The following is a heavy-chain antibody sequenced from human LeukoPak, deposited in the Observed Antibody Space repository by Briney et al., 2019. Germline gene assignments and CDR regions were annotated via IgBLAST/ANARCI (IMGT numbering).Heavy chain of an antibody. Sequence: GGSLRLSCAASKFTFSTYSMSWVRQAPGKGHEWVAYINQLDNDKNYLDSVKGRFTISRDNAKNSLYLQMTSLRAEDTAVYYCARGPYYYEFWGQGTLVNVSS. CDR3: ARGPYYYEF. J-gene: IGHJ4*02. V-gene: IGHV3-7*04. CDR2: INQLDNDK. CDR1: KFTFSTYS. D-gene: IGHD3-16*01.